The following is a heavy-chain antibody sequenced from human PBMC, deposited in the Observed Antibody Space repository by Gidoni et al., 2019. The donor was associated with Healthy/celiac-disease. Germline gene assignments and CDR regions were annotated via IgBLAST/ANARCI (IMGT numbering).Heavy chain of an antibody. V-gene: IGHV3-23*01. Sequence: EVQLLESGGGLVQPGGSLRLSCAASGFPFSSYAMSWVRQAPGKGLEWVSAISGSGGSTYYADSVKGRFTISRDNSKNTLYLQMNSLRAEDTAVYYCAKDESPVRLLWFGEHFDYWGQGTLVTVSS. J-gene: IGHJ4*02. CDR3: AKDESPVRLLWFGEHFDY. CDR2: ISGSGGST. CDR1: GFPFSSYA. D-gene: IGHD3-10*01.